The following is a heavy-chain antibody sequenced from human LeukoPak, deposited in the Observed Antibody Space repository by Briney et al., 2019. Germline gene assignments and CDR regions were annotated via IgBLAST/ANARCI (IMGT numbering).Heavy chain of an antibody. J-gene: IGHJ3*02. D-gene: IGHD3-16*01. CDR2: IYPGDSET. Sequence: HGESLKISCQGSGYRFSNYWIGWVRQMPGKGLEWMGIIYPGDSETRYSPSFQGQVTISADKSISTAYLQWSSLKASDTAIYYCARRVLSDAFDIWGQGTMVTVSS. CDR1: GYRFSNYW. CDR3: ARRVLSDAFDI. V-gene: IGHV5-51*01.